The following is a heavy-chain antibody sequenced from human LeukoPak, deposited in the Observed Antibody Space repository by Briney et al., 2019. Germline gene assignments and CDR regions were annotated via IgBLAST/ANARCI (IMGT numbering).Heavy chain of an antibody. J-gene: IGHJ6*03. CDR2: IKQDGSEK. CDR1: GFTFSSYW. V-gene: IGHV3-7*03. Sequence: GGSLRLSCAASGFTFSSYWMSWVRQAPGKGLEWVANIKQDGSEKYYVDSVKGRFTISRDNAKNSLYLQMNSLRAEDTALYYCAVSGSSLYYYYMDVWGKGTTVTVSS. CDR3: AVSGSSLYYYYMDV. D-gene: IGHD1-26*01.